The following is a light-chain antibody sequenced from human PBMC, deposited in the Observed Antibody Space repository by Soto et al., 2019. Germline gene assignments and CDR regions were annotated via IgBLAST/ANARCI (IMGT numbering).Light chain of an antibody. V-gene: IGLV2-11*01. CDR1: SSDVGGYNY. CDR2: DVS. Sequence: QSALTQPRSVSGSPGQSVTISCTGTSSDVGGYNYVSWYQQHPGKAPKLMIYDVSKRPSGVPDRFSGSKSGNTASLTISGLQAEDEADYYCCSYPGVFGNGTKVTVL. J-gene: IGLJ1*01. CDR3: CSYPGV.